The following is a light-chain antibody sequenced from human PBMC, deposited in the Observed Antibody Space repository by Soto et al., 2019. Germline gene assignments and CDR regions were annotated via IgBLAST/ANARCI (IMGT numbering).Light chain of an antibody. J-gene: IGLJ2*01. CDR3: SSYRSSGTFTVV. Sequence: QSALTQPASVSGSPGQSISVSCTGTSSDVGGYQFVSWYQQHPGKAPKLIIYEVSYRPSGISNRFSGSKSGNTASLTISGLQAEDEADYYCSSYRSSGTFTVVFGGGTQLTVL. CDR2: EVS. CDR1: SSDVGGYQF. V-gene: IGLV2-14*01.